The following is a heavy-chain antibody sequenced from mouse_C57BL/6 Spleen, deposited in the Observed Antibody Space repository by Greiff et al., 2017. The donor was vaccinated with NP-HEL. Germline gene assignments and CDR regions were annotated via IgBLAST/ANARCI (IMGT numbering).Heavy chain of an antibody. D-gene: IGHD2-10*01. CDR3: ARNSYYGNYSYAMDY. CDR1: GFSLTSYA. J-gene: IGHJ4*01. V-gene: IGHV2-9-1*01. CDR2: IWTGGGT. Sequence: VHLVESGPGLVAPSQCLSITCTVSGFSLTSYAISWVRQPPGKGLEWLGVIWTGGGTNYNSALKSRLSISKDNSKSQVFLKMNSLQTDDTARYYCARNSYYGNYSYAMDYWGQGTSVTVSS.